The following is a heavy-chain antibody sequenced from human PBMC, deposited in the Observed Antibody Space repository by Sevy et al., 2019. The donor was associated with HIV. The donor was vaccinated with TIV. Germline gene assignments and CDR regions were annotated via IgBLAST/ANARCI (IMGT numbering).Heavy chain of an antibody. CDR2: INAGGNT. CDR3: ARETPECYEP. CDR1: GFDVSNNY. Sequence: GGSLRLSCAASGFDVSNNYMSWVRQAPGKGLEWVSAINAGGNTYYADSAKGRFTISMDNSRNTVYLQRNSQRAGETAVYYGARETPECYEPWGQGTLVTVSS. J-gene: IGHJ5*02. D-gene: IGHD2-8*01. V-gene: IGHV3-53*01.